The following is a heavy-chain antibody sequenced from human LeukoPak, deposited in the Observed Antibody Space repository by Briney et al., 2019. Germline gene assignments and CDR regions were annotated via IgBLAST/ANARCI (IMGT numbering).Heavy chain of an antibody. D-gene: IGHD5-18*01. J-gene: IGHJ4*02. Sequence: GGSLRLSSAASGFSFSSYGMHWVRQAPGKGLEWVAVIWYDGTNKYYADSVKGRFTISRDNSKNTLYLQMNSLRAEDTAVYYCARDQRGFSYSKYYFDYWGQGTLVTVSS. CDR3: ARDQRGFSYSKYYFDY. V-gene: IGHV3-33*01. CDR1: GFSFSSYG. CDR2: IWYDGTNK.